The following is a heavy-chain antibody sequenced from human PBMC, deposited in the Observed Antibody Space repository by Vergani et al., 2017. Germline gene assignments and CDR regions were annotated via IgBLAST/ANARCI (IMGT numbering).Heavy chain of an antibody. CDR3: ARDSSMSDAFDI. CDR1: GFTVSSNY. CDR2: IYSGGST. V-gene: IGHV3-53*04. Sequence: EVQLVESGGGLVQPGGSLRLSCAASGFTVSSNYMSWVRQAPGKGLEWVSVIYSGGSTYYADSVKGRFTISRHKSKNTLYLQMNSLRAEDTAVYYCARDSSMSDAFDIWGQGTMVTVSS. D-gene: IGHD6-6*01. J-gene: IGHJ3*02.